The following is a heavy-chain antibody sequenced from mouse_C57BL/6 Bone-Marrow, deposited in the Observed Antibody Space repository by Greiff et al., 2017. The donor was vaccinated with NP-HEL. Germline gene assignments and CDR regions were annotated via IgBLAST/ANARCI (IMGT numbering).Heavy chain of an antibody. CDR3: TGTVVALYYYAMDY. V-gene: IGHV14-4*01. CDR1: GFNIKDDY. D-gene: IGHD1-1*01. Sequence: LKESGAELVRPGASVKLSCTASGFNIKDDYMHWVKQRPEQGLEWIGWIDPENGDTEYASKFQGKATITADTSSNTAYLQLSSLTSEDTAVYYCTGTVVALYYYAMDYWGQGTSVTVSS. J-gene: IGHJ4*01. CDR2: IDPENGDT.